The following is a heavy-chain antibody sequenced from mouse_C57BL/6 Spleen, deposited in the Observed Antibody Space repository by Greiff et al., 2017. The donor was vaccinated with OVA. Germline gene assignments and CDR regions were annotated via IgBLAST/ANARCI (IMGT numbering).Heavy chain of an antibody. D-gene: IGHD1-1*01. CDR2: INYDGSST. Sequence: EVKVVESEGGLVQPGSSMKLSCTASGFTFSDYYMAWVRQVPEKGLEWVANINYDGSSTYYLASLKSRFIISRDNAKNILYLQMSSLKSEDTATYYCARQVYGSRAPVYFDVWGTGTTVTVSS. CDR3: ARQVYGSRAPVYFDV. V-gene: IGHV5-16*01. CDR1: GFTFSDYY. J-gene: IGHJ1*03.